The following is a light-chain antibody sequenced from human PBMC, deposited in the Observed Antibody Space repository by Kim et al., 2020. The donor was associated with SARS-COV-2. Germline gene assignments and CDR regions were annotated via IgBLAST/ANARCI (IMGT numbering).Light chain of an antibody. CDR2: DTG. CDR3: LLSYSDSRV. V-gene: IGLV7-46*01. CDR1: TGPVTSGHF. Sequence: PGGPVTLTCDSSTGPVTSGHFPYWFQQKPVQAPRTLIYDTGNRHSWTPARFSGSRLGGKAALTLSAAQAEDEADYYCLLSYSDSRVFGGGTQLTVL. J-gene: IGLJ2*01.